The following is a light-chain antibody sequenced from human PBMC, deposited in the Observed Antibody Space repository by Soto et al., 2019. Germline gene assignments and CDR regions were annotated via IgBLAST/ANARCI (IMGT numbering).Light chain of an antibody. Sequence: QSALTQPASVSGSPGQSITISCTGTSRDVGAYDYVSWYLQYPDKAPQLLIYYVDHRPSGVSSRFSGSKSGNTASLTISGLQAEDEGDYYCCSYAASSTQVFGTGTKLTVL. J-gene: IGLJ1*01. CDR2: YVD. V-gene: IGLV2-14*03. CDR1: SRDVGAYDY. CDR3: CSYAASSTQV.